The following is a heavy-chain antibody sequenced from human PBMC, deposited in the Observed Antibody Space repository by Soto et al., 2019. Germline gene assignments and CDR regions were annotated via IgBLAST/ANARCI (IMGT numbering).Heavy chain of an antibody. D-gene: IGHD3-22*01. Sequence: QVQLQESGPGLVKPSQTLSLTCIVSGGSISSGGHYWSWIRQHPGKGLEWIGYIYYSGSTYYNPSLKSRVTISIDTSKNQFSLKLSSVTAADTAVYYCARDDSSGYYLVYWGQGTLVTVSS. CDR2: IYYSGST. CDR3: ARDDSSGYYLVY. J-gene: IGHJ4*02. CDR1: GGSISSGGHY. V-gene: IGHV4-31*03.